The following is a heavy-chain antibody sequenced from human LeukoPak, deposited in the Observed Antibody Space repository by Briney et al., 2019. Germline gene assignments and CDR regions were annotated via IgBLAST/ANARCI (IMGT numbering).Heavy chain of an antibody. CDR1: GFTFSSYA. CDR2: ISGSGGST. Sequence: GGSLRLSCAASGFTFSSYAMSWVRQAPGKGLEWVSAISGSGGSTYYADSVKGRFTISRDNSKNTLYLQMNSLRAEDTAVYYCAKRQWGLLLGGPFDYWGQGTLVTVSS. J-gene: IGHJ4*02. D-gene: IGHD1-26*01. V-gene: IGHV3-23*01. CDR3: AKRQWGLLLGGPFDY.